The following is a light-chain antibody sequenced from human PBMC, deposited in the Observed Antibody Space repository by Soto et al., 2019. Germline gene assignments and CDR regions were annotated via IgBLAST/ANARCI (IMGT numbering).Light chain of an antibody. J-gene: IGLJ2*01. Sequence: QSALTQPASVSGSPGQSITISCTGTSSDVGSYNLVSWYQQHPGKAPKLMIYEGSKRPSGVSNRFSGSKSGNTASLTISGLQAEDEADYYCCSYAGSSTPSAVFGGGTKLTVL. CDR3: CSYAGSSTPSAV. CDR1: SSDVGSYNL. V-gene: IGLV2-23*01. CDR2: EGS.